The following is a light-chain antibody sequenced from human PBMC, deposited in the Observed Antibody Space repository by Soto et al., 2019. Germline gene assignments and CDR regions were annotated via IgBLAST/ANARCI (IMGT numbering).Light chain of an antibody. CDR2: EVS. Sequence: QPVLTQPVSVSGAPRQAITISCTGTSSDVGSYNLVSWYQQHPGKAPKLMIYEVSKRPSGVSNRFSGSKSGNTASLTISGLQAEDEADYYCCSYAGSPYVFGTGTQLTVL. J-gene: IGLJ1*01. CDR3: CSYAGSPYV. CDR1: SSDVGSYNL. V-gene: IGLV2-23*02.